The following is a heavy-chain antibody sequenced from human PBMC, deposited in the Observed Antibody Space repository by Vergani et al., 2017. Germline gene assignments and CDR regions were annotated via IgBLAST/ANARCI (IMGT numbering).Heavy chain of an antibody. CDR3: ARSDGGGAVAGNWFDP. J-gene: IGHJ5*02. V-gene: IGHV1-69*01. CDR2: IIPIFGTA. D-gene: IGHD6-19*01. Sequence: QVQLVQSGAEVKKPGSSVKVSCKASGGTFSSYAISWVQQAPGQGLEWMGGIIPIFGTANYAQKFQGRVTITADESTSTAYMELSSLRSEDTAVYYCARSDGGGAVAGNWFDPWGQGTLVTVSS. CDR1: GGTFSSYA.